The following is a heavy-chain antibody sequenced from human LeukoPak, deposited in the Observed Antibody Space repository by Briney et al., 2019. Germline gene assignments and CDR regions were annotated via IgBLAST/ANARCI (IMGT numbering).Heavy chain of an antibody. CDR2: IYYSGST. V-gene: IGHV4-59*01. CDR3: ASGAAAGH. Sequence: SKTLSLTCTVSGGSISSYYWSWIRQPPGKGLEWIGYIYYSGSTNYNPSLKSRVTISVDTSKNQFSLKLSSVTAADTAVYYCASGAAAGHWGQGTLVTVSS. CDR1: GGSISSYY. D-gene: IGHD6-13*01. J-gene: IGHJ4*02.